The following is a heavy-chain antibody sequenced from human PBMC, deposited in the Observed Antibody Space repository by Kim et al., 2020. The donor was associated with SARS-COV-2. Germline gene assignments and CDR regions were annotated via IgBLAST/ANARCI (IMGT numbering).Heavy chain of an antibody. CDR3: AKAALSSYYDILTGYLALYCFDD. Sequence: GGSLRLSCAASGFTFSSYAMSWVRQAPGKGLEWVSAISGSGGSTYYVDSVKGRFTISRDNSKNTLYRQMNNLRAEDTAVYYCAKAALSSYYDILTGYLALYCFDDWGQGTLVTVSS. CDR1: GFTFSSYA. V-gene: IGHV3-23*01. D-gene: IGHD3-9*01. CDR2: ISGSGGST. J-gene: IGHJ4*02.